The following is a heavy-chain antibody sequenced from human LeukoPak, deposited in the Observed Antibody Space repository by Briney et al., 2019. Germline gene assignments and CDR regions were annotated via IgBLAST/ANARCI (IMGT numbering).Heavy chain of an antibody. V-gene: IGHV4-4*07. Sequence: PSETLSLTCTVSGGSISGYFWTWIRQPAGKGLEWIGRMYSTGSNNYNPSLKSRVTMSLDTSKNHFSLNLTSVTAADTAVYYCAREPTSGREPTSGRPLDYWGQGTLVTVSP. CDR2: MYSTGSN. D-gene: IGHD5-12*01. CDR3: AREPTSGREPTSGRPLDY. J-gene: IGHJ4*02. CDR1: GGSISGYF.